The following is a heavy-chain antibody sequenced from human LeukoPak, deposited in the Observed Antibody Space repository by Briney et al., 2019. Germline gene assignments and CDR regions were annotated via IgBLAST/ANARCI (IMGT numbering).Heavy chain of an antibody. CDR2: ISGSGGST. D-gene: IGHD5-18*01. Sequence: GGSLRLSCAASGFTFSSYAMSWVRQAPGKGLEWVSAISGSGGSTYYADSVKGRFTISRDNSKNTPYLQMNSLRAEDTAVYYCARYRGYSYGLPMYYFDYWGQGTLVTVSS. J-gene: IGHJ4*02. CDR3: ARYRGYSYGLPMYYFDY. CDR1: GFTFSSYA. V-gene: IGHV3-23*01.